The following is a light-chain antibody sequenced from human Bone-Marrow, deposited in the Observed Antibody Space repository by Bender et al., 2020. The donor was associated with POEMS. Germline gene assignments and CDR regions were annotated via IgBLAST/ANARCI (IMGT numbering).Light chain of an antibody. V-gene: IGLV2-14*02. CDR2: EVS. CDR3: SSYTNSFTPV. Sequence: QSALTQPASVSGSPGQSITISCTGTSSDVGSYNLVSWYQQHPDKAPKLMIYEVSKRPSGVSNRFAGSKSGNTASLTISGLQADDEADYYCSSYTNSFTPVFGGGTKLTVL. J-gene: IGLJ3*02. CDR1: SSDVGSYNL.